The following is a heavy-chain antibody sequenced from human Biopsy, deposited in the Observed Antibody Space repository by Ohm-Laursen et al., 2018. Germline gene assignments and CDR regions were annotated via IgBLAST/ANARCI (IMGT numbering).Heavy chain of an antibody. Sequence: ASVKVSCKASGYTFTSYDINWVRQATGQGLEWMGWMNPNSGNTGYAQKFQGRVTMTRDTSISTAYMELSSLRSEDTAVYYCARVPSTTRSRDYWGQGTLVTVSS. J-gene: IGHJ4*02. V-gene: IGHV1-8*01. CDR1: GYTFTSYD. CDR2: MNPNSGNT. D-gene: IGHD2-2*01. CDR3: ARVPSTTRSRDY.